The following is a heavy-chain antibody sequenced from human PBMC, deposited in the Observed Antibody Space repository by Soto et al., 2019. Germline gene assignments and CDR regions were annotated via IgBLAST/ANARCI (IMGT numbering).Heavy chain of an antibody. Sequence: GSLRLSCAASGFTFSSYAMNWVRQAPGKGLEWVSVISGSGGSTYYADSVKGRFTTSRDNSKNTLYLQMNSLRAEDTAVYYCARRGPGTYFDYWGQGTLVTVSS. CDR3: ARRGPGTYFDY. D-gene: IGHD6-13*01. J-gene: IGHJ4*02. CDR1: GFTFSSYA. CDR2: ISGSGGST. V-gene: IGHV3-23*01.